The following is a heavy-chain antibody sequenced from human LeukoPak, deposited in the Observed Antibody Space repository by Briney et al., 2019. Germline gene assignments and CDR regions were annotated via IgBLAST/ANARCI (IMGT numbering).Heavy chain of an antibody. CDR2: IFYSGST. V-gene: IGHV4-61*01. J-gene: IGHJ4*02. CDR3: ARVNDFWSGYPLDY. Sequence: SETLSLTCTVSGGSVSSGSYYWNWIRQPPGKGLEWIGYIFYSGSTNYNPSLQSRVTISVDTSKNQFSLKLSSVTAADTAVYYCARVNDFWSGYPLDYWGQGTLVTVSS. D-gene: IGHD3-3*01. CDR1: GGSVSSGSYY.